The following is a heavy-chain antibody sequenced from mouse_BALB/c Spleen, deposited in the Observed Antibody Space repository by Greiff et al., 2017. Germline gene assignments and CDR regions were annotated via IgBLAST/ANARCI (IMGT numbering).Heavy chain of an antibody. V-gene: IGHV3-2*02. CDR3: ARGEVRSWFAY. CDR1: GYSITSDYA. D-gene: IGHD2-14*01. J-gene: IGHJ3*01. CDR2: ISYSGST. Sequence: EVQLVESGPGLVKPSQSLSLTCTVTGYSITSDYAWNWIRQFPGNKLEWMGYISYSGSTSYNPSLKSRIPITRDTSKNQFFLQLNSVTTEDTATYYCARGEVRSWFAYWGQGTLVTVSA.